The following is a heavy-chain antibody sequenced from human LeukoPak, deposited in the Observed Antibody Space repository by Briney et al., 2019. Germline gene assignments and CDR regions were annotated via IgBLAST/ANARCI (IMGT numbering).Heavy chain of an antibody. J-gene: IGHJ4*02. CDR3: AKGVRFLDWWILDY. CDR2: ISGSDST. CDR1: GFTFSSFA. V-gene: IGHV3-23*01. Sequence: GGSLRLSCAASGFTFSSFAMSWVRQAPGKGLEWVSAISGSDSTYYAASVKGRFTISRDNSKNTLYLQMNSLRAEDTAIYYCAKGVRFLDWWILDYWGQGSLVTVSS. D-gene: IGHD3-9*01.